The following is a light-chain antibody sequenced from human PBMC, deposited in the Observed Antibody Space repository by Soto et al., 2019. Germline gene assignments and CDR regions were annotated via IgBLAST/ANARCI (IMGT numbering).Light chain of an antibody. V-gene: IGKV3-11*01. Sequence: EIVLPQSPATLSLSPGERATLSCRASQSVSSYLAWYQQKPGQAPRLLIYDASNRATGIPARFSGSGSGTAFTLTISSLEPEDFAVYYGQQRSNWPPWTFGQGTKVEIK. J-gene: IGKJ1*01. CDR1: QSVSSY. CDR3: QQRSNWPPWT. CDR2: DAS.